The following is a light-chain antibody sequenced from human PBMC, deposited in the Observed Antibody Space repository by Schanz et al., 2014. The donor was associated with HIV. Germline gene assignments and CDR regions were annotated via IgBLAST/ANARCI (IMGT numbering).Light chain of an antibody. CDR1: SSDVGGYNY. CDR3: SSYTSSSTPYV. CDR2: DVS. Sequence: QSALTQPASVSGTPGQSITISCTGSSSDVGGYNYVSWYQQHPDKAPKLMIYDVSNRPSGVSSRFSGSKSGNPASLTISGLHAHDEAVYYCSSYTSSSTPYVFGSGTKLTVL. J-gene: IGLJ1*01. V-gene: IGLV2-14*03.